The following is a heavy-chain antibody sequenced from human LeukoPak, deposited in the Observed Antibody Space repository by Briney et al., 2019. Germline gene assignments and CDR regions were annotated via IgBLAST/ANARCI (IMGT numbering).Heavy chain of an antibody. CDR3: ARDAHHSGWKGDYYYGMDV. Sequence: PSETLSLTCTVSGGSISSGSYYWSWIRQPPGKGLEWIGYIYYSGSTNYNPSLKSRVTISVDTSKNQFSLKLSSVTAADTAVYYCARDAHHSGWKGDYYYGMDVWGQGTTVTVSS. CDR2: IYYSGST. D-gene: IGHD6-19*01. V-gene: IGHV4-61*01. CDR1: GGSISSGSYY. J-gene: IGHJ6*02.